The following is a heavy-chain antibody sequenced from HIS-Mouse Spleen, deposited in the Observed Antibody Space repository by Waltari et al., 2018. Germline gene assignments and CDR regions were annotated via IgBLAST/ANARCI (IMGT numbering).Heavy chain of an antibody. Sequence: QITLKESGPTLVKPTQTLTLTCTFSGFSLSTSGVGVGWIRPPPGKALEWLALIYWDDDKRYSPSLKSRRTITKDTSKNQVVLTMTNMDPVDTATYYGAHREFQQLGRYFQHWGQGTLVTVSS. J-gene: IGHJ1*01. D-gene: IGHD6-13*01. CDR3: AHREFQQLGRYFQH. CDR2: IYWDDDK. V-gene: IGHV2-5*02. CDR1: GFSLSTSGVG.